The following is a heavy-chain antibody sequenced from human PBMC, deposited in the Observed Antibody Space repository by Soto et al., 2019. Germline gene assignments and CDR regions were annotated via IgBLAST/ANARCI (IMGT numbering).Heavy chain of an antibody. D-gene: IGHD4-4*01. V-gene: IGHV1-3*01. CDR2: INAGNGNT. J-gene: IGHJ5*02. Sequence: ASVKVSCKASGYTFTSYAMHWVRQAPGQRLEWMGWINAGNGNTKYSQKFQGRVTITRDTSASTAYVELSSLRSEDTAVYYCARSYSNYDWFDPWGQGTLVTVSS. CDR3: ARSYSNYDWFDP. CDR1: GYTFTSYA.